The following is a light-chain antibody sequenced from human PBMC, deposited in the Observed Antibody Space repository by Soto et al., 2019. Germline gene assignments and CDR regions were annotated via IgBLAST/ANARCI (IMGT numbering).Light chain of an antibody. V-gene: IGLV2-14*01. CDR1: SSDVGGYNY. Sequence: QSALTQPASVSGSPGQSITISCTGTSSDVGGYNYVSWYQQHPGKAPKFMIYDVSNRPSGVSDRFSGSTSGNTASLTISGLQAEDEADYYCTSYTGSYTRQFVFGTGTKLTVL. CDR3: TSYTGSYTRQFV. J-gene: IGLJ1*01. CDR2: DVS.